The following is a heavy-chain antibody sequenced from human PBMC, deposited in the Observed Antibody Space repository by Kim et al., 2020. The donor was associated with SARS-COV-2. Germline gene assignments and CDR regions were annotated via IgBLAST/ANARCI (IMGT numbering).Heavy chain of an antibody. V-gene: IGHV4-59*08. CDR3: ARHGGGGRSYPRVFVC. CDR1: GDSVSPYY. J-gene: IGHJ1*01. CDR2: IYNSGTT. Sequence: SETLSLTCIVSGDSVSPYYWSWIRQPPGKGLEWIGYIYNSGTTKYNPSLNSRVTISVDTSKNQFSLKVTSVTAAETAGYYCARHGGGGRSYPRVFVCWG. D-gene: IGHD3-16*01.